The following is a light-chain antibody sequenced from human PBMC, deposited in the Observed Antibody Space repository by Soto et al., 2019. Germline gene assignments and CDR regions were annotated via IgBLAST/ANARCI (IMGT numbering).Light chain of an antibody. Sequence: QSALTQPPSVSGAPGQRVTISCTGSSSNIGAGYHVHWYQQLPGAAPKLLILGDSNRPSGVPDRFSGSKSGTSASLALTGLQADDEADYSCQSSDSRLSGSDVFGTGTKLTVL. CDR3: QSSDSRLSGSDV. CDR2: GDS. V-gene: IGLV1-40*01. J-gene: IGLJ1*01. CDR1: SSNIGAGYH.